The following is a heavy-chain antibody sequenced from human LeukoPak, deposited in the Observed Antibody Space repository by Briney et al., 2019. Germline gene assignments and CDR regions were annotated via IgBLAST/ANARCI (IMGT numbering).Heavy chain of an antibody. CDR3: ARSFSPNYYDLLDY. J-gene: IGHJ4*02. CDR1: GGSISSYY. CDR2: IYYSGST. Sequence: SETLSLTCTVSGGSISSYYWSWIRQPAGKGLEWIGYIYYSGSTNYNPSLKSRVTISLDTSKNQFSLKLNSVTAADTAMYYCARSFSPNYYDLLDYWGQGTLVTVPS. V-gene: IGHV4-59*01. D-gene: IGHD3-22*01.